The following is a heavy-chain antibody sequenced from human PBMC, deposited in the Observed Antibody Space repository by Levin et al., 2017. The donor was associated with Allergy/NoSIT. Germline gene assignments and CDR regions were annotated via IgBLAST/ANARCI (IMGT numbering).Heavy chain of an antibody. D-gene: IGHD6-13*01. CDR2: IYWDDDK. J-gene: IGHJ4*02. CDR3: AHSTAAGYDFDY. Sequence: SGPTLVKPTQTLTLTCTFSGFSLSTSVVGVGWIRQPPGKALEWLALIYWDDDKRYSPSLKRRLTITKGTSKNQVVLTMTNVDPVDTATYCCAHSTAAGYDFDYWGQGTLVTVSS. CDR1: GFSLSTSVVG. V-gene: IGHV2-5*02.